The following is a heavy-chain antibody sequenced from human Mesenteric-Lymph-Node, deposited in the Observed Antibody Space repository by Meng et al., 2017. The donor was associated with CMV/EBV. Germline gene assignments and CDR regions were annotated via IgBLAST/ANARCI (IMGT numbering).Heavy chain of an antibody. V-gene: IGHV3-30-3*01. Sequence: TVSSYAVHWVRQAPGKGLEWVEVISDDGSDKYYADSVMGRFTISRDNSKNTLYLQMNSLRAEDTAVYYCARDSSNYDVLTGYSIYDYWGQGTLVTVSS. J-gene: IGHJ4*02. CDR3: ARDSSNYDVLTGYSIYDY. D-gene: IGHD3-9*01. CDR1: TVSSYA. CDR2: ISDDGSDK.